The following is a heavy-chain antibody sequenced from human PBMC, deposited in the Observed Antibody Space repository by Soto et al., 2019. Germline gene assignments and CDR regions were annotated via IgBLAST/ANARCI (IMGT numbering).Heavy chain of an antibody. Sequence: GGSLRLSCAASGLTFDDYAMHWVRQAPGKGLEWVSGISWNSGSIGYADSVKGRFTISRDNAKNSLYLQMNSLRAEDTALYYCAKDLGEGVGATSAFDIWGQGTMVTV. J-gene: IGHJ3*02. V-gene: IGHV3-9*01. CDR2: ISWNSGSI. D-gene: IGHD1-26*01. CDR3: AKDLGEGVGATSAFDI. CDR1: GLTFDDYA.